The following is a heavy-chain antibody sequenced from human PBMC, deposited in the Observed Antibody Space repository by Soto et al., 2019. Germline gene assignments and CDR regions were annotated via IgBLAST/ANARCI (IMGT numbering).Heavy chain of an antibody. J-gene: IGHJ6*03. CDR3: ARSYRRYCSGGSCYSYYYYYMDV. CDR1: GHSISSYY. Sequence: SETLSLTCTVSGHSISSYYWSWIRQPPGKGLEWIGYIYYSGSTNYNPSLKSRVTISVDTSKNQFSLKLSSVTAADTAVYYCARSYRRYCSGGSCYSYYYYYMDVWGKGTTVTVSS. D-gene: IGHD2-15*01. V-gene: IGHV4-59*01. CDR2: IYYSGST.